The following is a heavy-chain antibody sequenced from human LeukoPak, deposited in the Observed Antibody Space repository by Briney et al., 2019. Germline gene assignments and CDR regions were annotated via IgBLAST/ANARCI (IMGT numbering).Heavy chain of an antibody. J-gene: IGHJ3*02. CDR1: GGSFSGYY. V-gene: IGHV4-34*01. Sequence: SETLSLTCAAYGGSFSGYYWSWIRQPPGKGLKWIGEINHSGSTNYNPSLKSRVTISVDTSKNQFSLKLSSVTAADTAVYYCARVPTYGLHDAFDIWGQGTMVTVSS. D-gene: IGHD3-10*01. CDR2: INHSGST. CDR3: ARVPTYGLHDAFDI.